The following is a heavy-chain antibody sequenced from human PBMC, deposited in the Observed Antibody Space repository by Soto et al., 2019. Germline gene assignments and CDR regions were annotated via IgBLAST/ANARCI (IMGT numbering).Heavy chain of an antibody. Sequence: SETLSLTCAVYGGSFSGYYWSWIRQPPGKGLEWIGEINHSGSTNYNPSFKSRVTFSVDTSKNQCSQKLTSVTAADTAVYYCARSYYDILTGYSYFDYWGQGTLVTVSS. J-gene: IGHJ4*02. V-gene: IGHV4-34*01. CDR2: INHSGST. D-gene: IGHD3-9*01. CDR1: GGSFSGYY. CDR3: ARSYYDILTGYSYFDY.